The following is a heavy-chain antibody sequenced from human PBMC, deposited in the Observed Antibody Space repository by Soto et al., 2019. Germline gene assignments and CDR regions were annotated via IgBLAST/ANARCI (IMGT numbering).Heavy chain of an antibody. D-gene: IGHD2-21*02. J-gene: IGHJ4*02. CDR1: GFSLSTSGVG. CDR2: IYWDDDN. CDR3: AHEATAKLTARVFDY. Sequence: QITLKESGPTLVKPTQTLTLTCTFSGFSLSTSGVGVGWIRQPPGKALEWLAVIYWDDDNRYSPSLRSRLTFTKDTSKNHVVLTMTHMHPEHTATYYGAHEATAKLTARVFDYWGEGLLVTVSS. V-gene: IGHV2-5*02.